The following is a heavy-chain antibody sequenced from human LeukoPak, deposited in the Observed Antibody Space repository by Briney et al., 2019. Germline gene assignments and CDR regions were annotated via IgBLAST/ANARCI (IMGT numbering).Heavy chain of an antibody. CDR1: GFSFSICS. D-gene: IGHD4-17*01. CDR2: ISNNGDHT. CDR3: VKATVTSSYFDYFDS. V-gene: IGHV3-64D*09. J-gene: IGHJ4*02. Sequence: GGSLRLSCSASGFSFSICSMHWVRQAPGKGLEYVSAISNNGDHTNYADSVKGRFTISRDNSKNTLYLQMSSLRAEDTAVYYCVKATVTSSYFDYFDSWGRGTRVTVSS.